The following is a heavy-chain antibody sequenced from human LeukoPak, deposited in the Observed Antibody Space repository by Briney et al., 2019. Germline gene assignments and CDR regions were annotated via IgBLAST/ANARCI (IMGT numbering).Heavy chain of an antibody. CDR2: ISWNSGSI. CDR3: AKDSGSYYSWFDP. J-gene: IGHJ5*02. D-gene: IGHD1-26*01. Sequence: GRSLRLSCAASGFTFDDYGMHWVRQAPGKGLEWVSGISWNSGSIGYADSVKGRFTISRDNAKNSLYLQMNSLRAEDTALYYCAKDSGSYYSWFDPWGQGTLVTVSS. CDR1: GFTFDDYG. V-gene: IGHV3-9*01.